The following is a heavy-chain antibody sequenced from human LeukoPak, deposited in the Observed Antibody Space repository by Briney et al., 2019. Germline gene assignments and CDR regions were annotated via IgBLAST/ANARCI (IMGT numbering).Heavy chain of an antibody. CDR2: IYPGDSDT. CDR1: GCSFTSYW. J-gene: IGHJ5*02. D-gene: IGHD6-19*01. Sequence: PGESLKISCKGSGCSFTSYWIGWARQMPGKGLEWMGIIYPGDSDTRYSPSFQGQVTISADKSISTAYLQWSSLKASDTAMYYCARLIAVAGTGWSDPWGQGTLVTVSS. CDR3: ARLIAVAGTGWSDP. V-gene: IGHV5-51*01.